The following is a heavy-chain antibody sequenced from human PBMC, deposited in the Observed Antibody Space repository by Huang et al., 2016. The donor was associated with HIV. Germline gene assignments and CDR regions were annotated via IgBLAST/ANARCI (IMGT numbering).Heavy chain of an antibody. Sequence: QLQLQESGPGLVKPSEALSLTCIVSGGSTSNKNHYWGWVRQPPGKGRVWIGSIFYTGTTYYNPSLKTRVTMSVDTSKDHFSMKMTSVTAADTALYYCARLHSDLWGGYYMAFDFWGRGTLVTVSS. CDR3: ARLHSDLWGGYYMAFDF. J-gene: IGHJ5*01. CDR1: GGSTSNKNHY. D-gene: IGHD3-3*01. V-gene: IGHV4-39*02. CDR2: IFYTGTT.